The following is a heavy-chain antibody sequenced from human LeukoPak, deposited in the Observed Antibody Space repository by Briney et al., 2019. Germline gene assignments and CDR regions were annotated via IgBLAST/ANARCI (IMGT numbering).Heavy chain of an antibody. V-gene: IGHV2-5*01. Sequence: SGPTLFNATTSFSFTCNLFGLRRSTSGVGVGWIRQPPGRALECLALIYLNDDNRYSPSLKSRLTITNDTSKNKSVLTLFRLEHMQTATYMAVHILLTDCYRRFDYCGQGTLVTVSS. D-gene: IGHD2-21*02. CDR3: VHILLTDCYRRFDY. CDR1: GLRRSTSGVG. CDR2: IYLNDDN. J-gene: IGHJ4*02.